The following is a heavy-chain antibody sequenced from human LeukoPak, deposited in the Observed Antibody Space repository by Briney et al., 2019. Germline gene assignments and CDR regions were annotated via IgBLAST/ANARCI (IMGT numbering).Heavy chain of an antibody. Sequence: SETLSLTCAVYGGSFSSYYWSWIRQPPGKGLEWIGYIYYSGSTNYNPSLKSRVTISVDTSKNQFSLKLSSVTAADTAVYYCASAHSSSSVYFDYWGQGTLVTVSS. J-gene: IGHJ4*02. CDR2: IYYSGST. CDR3: ASAHSSSSVYFDY. D-gene: IGHD6-6*01. CDR1: GGSFSSYY. V-gene: IGHV4-59*08.